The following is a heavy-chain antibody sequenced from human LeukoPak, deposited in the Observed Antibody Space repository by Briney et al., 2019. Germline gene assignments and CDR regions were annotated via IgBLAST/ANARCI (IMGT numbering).Heavy chain of an antibody. J-gene: IGHJ4*02. CDR1: GYTFTNYG. V-gene: IGHV1-18*01. Sequence: ASVNVSCKASGYTFTNYGISWVRQAPGQGLEWMGWISAYNGNTNYAQNLQGRGTMTTDTSTSTAYMELRSLRSDDTAVYYCARDCQSCSSSSCLVDSWGQGTLVTVSS. CDR3: ARDCQSCSSSSCLVDS. CDR2: ISAYNGNT. D-gene: IGHD2-2*01.